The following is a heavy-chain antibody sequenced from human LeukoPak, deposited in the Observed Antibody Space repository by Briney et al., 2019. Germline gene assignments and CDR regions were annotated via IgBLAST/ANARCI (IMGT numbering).Heavy chain of an antibody. D-gene: IGHD1-26*01. J-gene: IGHJ4*02. V-gene: IGHV4-59*01. CDR3: ARQESVGATIDY. Sequence: SETLSLTCTVSGGSISSSYWSWIRQPPGKGLEWIGYIYYNGSTNYNPSLKSRVTISVDTSKNQFSLKLSSVTAADTAVYYCARQESVGATIDYWGQGTLVTVSS. CDR1: GGSISSSY. CDR2: IYYNGST.